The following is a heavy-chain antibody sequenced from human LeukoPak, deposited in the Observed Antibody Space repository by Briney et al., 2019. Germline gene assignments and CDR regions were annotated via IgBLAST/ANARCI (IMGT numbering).Heavy chain of an antibody. J-gene: IGHJ3*02. CDR2: ISYDGSNK. D-gene: IGHD2/OR15-2a*01. CDR3: AKSLLTTAAGTGRAFDI. CDR1: KFTFSNYA. Sequence: GGSLRLSCAASKFTFSNYAMHWVRQAPGKGLEWVAVISYDGSNKYYADSVKGRFTISRDNSKNTLFLQMNNLRAEDTAKYYCAKSLLTTAAGTGRAFDIWGQGTMVTVSS. V-gene: IGHV3-30-3*01.